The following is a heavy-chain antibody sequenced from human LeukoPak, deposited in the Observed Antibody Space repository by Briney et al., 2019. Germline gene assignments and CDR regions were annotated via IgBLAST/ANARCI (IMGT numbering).Heavy chain of an antibody. CDR3: AKEAHIVVVPAALDI. D-gene: IGHD2-2*01. Sequence: GGSLRLSCAASGFTFSSYGMHWVRQAPGKGLEWVAFIRYDGSNKYYADSVKGRFTIFRDNSKNTLYLQMNSLRAEDTAVYYCAKEAHIVVVPAALDIWGQGTMVTVSS. CDR2: IRYDGSNK. CDR1: GFTFSSYG. V-gene: IGHV3-30*02. J-gene: IGHJ3*02.